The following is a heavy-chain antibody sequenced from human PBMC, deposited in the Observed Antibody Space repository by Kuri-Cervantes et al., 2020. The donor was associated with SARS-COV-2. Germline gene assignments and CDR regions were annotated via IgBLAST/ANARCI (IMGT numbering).Heavy chain of an antibody. V-gene: IGHV4-39*01. CDR1: GGSISSSSYY. CDR2: IYYSGST. Sequence: SETLSLTCTVSGGSISSSSYYWGWIRQPPGKGLEWIGSIYYSGSTYYNPSLKSRVTISVDTSKNQFSLKLSPVTAADTAVYYCARSHKDIVVVPAARGYYYGMDVWGQGTTVTVSS. D-gene: IGHD2-2*01. J-gene: IGHJ6*02. CDR3: ARSHKDIVVVPAARGYYYGMDV.